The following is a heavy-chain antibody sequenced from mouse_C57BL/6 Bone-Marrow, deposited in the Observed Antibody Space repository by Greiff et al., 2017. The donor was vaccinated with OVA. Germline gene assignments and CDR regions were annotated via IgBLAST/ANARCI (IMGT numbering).Heavy chain of an antibody. CDR1: GYTSTSYW. J-gene: IGHJ2*01. CDR3: ARSSYYGNYRDY. Sequence: QVQLQQPGAELVMPGASVKLSCKASGYTSTSYWMHWVKQRPGQGLEWIGEIDPSDSYTNYNQKFKGKSTLTVDKSSSTAYMQLSSLTSEDSAVYYCARSSYYGNYRDYWGQGTTLTVSS. V-gene: IGHV1-69*01. CDR2: IDPSDSYT. D-gene: IGHD2-1*01.